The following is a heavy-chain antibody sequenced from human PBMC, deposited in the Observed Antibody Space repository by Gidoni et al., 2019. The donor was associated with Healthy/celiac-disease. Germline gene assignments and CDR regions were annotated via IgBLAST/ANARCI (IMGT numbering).Heavy chain of an antibody. D-gene: IGHD3-22*01. Sequence: QVQLQESGPGLVKPSQTLSLTCTVSGGSISSGSYYWSWIRQPAGKGLEWIGRIYTSGSTNYNPSLKSRVTISVDTSKNQFSLKLSSVTAADTAVYYCASGGYYDSRDSRSAFDIWGQGTMVTVSS. CDR2: IYTSGST. CDR1: GGSISSGSYY. CDR3: ASGGYYDSRDSRSAFDI. J-gene: IGHJ3*02. V-gene: IGHV4-61*02.